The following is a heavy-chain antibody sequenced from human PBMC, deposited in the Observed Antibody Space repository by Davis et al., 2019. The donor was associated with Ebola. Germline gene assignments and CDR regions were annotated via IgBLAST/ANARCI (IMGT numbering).Heavy chain of an antibody. CDR3: ARAERYYYDSSSEYFQH. V-gene: IGHV3-21*01. Sequence: GESLKISCAASGFTFSSYSMNWVRQAPGKGLEWVSSISSSSSYIYYADSVKGRFTISRDNAKNSLYLQMNSLRAEDTAVYYCARAERYYYDSSSEYFQHWGQGTLVTVSS. J-gene: IGHJ1*01. D-gene: IGHD3-22*01. CDR1: GFTFSSYS. CDR2: ISSSSSYI.